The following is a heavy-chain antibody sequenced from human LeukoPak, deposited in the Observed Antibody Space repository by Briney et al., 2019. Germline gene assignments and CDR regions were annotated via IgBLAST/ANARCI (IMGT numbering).Heavy chain of an antibody. Sequence: ASVKVSCKASGYTFTGYYIHWVRQAPGQGLEWMGRINPNSGGTNYAQKFQGRVTMTRDTSISTAYMELSRLRSGDTAVYYCASGMGPIDSGGYLFDNWGQGTLVTVSS. J-gene: IGHJ5*02. CDR2: INPNSGGT. D-gene: IGHD1-26*01. CDR3: ASGMGPIDSGGYLFDN. CDR1: GYTFTGYY. V-gene: IGHV1-2*06.